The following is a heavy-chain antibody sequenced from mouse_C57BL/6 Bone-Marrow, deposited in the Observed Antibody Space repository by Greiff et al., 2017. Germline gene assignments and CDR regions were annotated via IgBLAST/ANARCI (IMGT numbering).Heavy chain of an antibody. V-gene: IGHV14-3*01. CDR3: DRRGSYYDYDYYFDY. Sequence: VQLQQSVAELVRPGASVKLSCTASGFNFKNTYMHWVKQRPEQGLEWIGRIDPANGSTKYAQKFQGKATITADTASNTAYLQLISLTSEDTDIYYCDRRGSYYDYDYYFDYWGQGTTLTVSS. CDR2: IDPANGST. D-gene: IGHD2-4*01. CDR1: GFNFKNTY. J-gene: IGHJ2*01.